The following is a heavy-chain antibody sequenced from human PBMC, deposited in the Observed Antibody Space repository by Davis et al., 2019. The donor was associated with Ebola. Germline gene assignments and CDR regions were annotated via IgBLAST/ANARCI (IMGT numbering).Heavy chain of an antibody. Sequence: AASVKVSCKASGYTFTSYAMNWVRQAPGQGLEWMGWISAYNGNTNYAQKLQGRVTMTTDTSTSTAYMELRSLRSDDTAVYYCARGESSFLTLGAFDIWGQGTMVTVSS. D-gene: IGHD2/OR15-2a*01. CDR3: ARGESSFLTLGAFDI. V-gene: IGHV1-18*01. J-gene: IGHJ3*02. CDR1: GYTFTSYA. CDR2: ISAYNGNT.